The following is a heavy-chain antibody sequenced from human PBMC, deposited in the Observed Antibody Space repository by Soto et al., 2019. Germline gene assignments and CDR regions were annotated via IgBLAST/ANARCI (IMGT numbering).Heavy chain of an antibody. V-gene: IGHV6-1*01. CDR1: GDSVSTNSAT. CDR3: AREGGNHYYYYGMDV. D-gene: IGHD1-26*01. CDR2: TYYRSKWYN. J-gene: IGHJ6*02. Sequence: SQTLSVTCDISGDSVSTNSATWNWIRRSPSRGLEWLGRTYYRSKWYNDYAVSVKSRVTINPDTSKNQFSLQLNSVTPEDTAVYYCAREGGNHYYYYGMDVWGQGTTVTVSS.